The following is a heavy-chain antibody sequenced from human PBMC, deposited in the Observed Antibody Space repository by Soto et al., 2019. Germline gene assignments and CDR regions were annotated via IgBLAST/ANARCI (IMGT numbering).Heavy chain of an antibody. Sequence: PGGSLRLSCAASGFTFSDYYMSWIRQATGKGLKWLSHVSGNGKTMYYADSVMRRFTISRDIAKNSLYLQLNSLRAEDTALFYCSRGQWLVDPPTIAFDNWPQGGLFTISS. D-gene: IGHD6-19*01. V-gene: IGHV3-11*01. J-gene: IGHJ4*02. CDR1: GFTFSDYY. CDR3: SRGQWLVDPPTIAFDN. CDR2: VSGNGKTM.